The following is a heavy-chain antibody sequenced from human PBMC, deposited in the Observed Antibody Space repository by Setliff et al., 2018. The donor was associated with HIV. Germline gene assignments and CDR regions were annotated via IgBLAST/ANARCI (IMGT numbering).Heavy chain of an antibody. CDR1: GGSFSDNY. V-gene: IGHV4-59*08. J-gene: IGHJ4*02. CDR3: ARHLAMGGIQLWFVDDYFDY. D-gene: IGHD5-18*01. Sequence: ETLSLTCAVYGGSFSDNYWSWIRQPPGEGLEWIGYIFYSGSTYYNPSLKSRVTISVDTSKNQFSLKLSSVTAADTAVYYCARHLAMGGIQLWFVDDYFDYWGQGTLVTVSS. CDR2: IFYSGST.